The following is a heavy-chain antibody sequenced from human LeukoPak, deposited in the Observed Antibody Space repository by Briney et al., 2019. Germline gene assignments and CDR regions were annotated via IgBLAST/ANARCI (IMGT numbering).Heavy chain of an antibody. CDR2: IIPIFGTA. V-gene: IGHV1-69*13. Sequence: SVKVSCKASGGTFSSYAISWVRQAPGQGLEWMGGIIPIFGTANYAQKFQGRVTITADESTSTAYMELSSLRSEDTAVYYCTRGIVGAAEYFQHWGQGTLVTVSS. CDR3: TRGIVGAAEYFQH. J-gene: IGHJ1*01. CDR1: GGTFSSYA. D-gene: IGHD1-26*01.